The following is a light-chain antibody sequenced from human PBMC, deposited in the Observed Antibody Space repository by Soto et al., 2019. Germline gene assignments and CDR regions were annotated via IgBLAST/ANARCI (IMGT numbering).Light chain of an antibody. CDR3: LQDYNLPWT. V-gene: IGKV1-6*01. CDR1: QGIRND. Sequence: AIPMTQSPSSLSASVGDRVTITCRASQGIRNDLGWYQQKPGEAPKLLLYGASTSQSGVPSRFSGSGSGTDFTLTISSLQPEDSATYFCLQDYNLPWTFGQGTKVEIK. J-gene: IGKJ1*01. CDR2: GAS.